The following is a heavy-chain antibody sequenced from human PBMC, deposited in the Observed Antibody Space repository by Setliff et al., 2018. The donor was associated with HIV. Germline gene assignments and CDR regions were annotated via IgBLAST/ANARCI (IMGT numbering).Heavy chain of an antibody. Sequence: ASVKVSCKASGYTFTTFGLSWVRQAPGQGLEWMGWINTETGTPMYAQGFTGRFVFSLDTSISTAYLQIDSLNAEDTAVYYCARYGSDWFFDLWGRGSLVTVSS. CDR2: INTETGTP. D-gene: IGHD4-17*01. J-gene: IGHJ2*01. CDR3: ARYGSDWFFDL. CDR1: GYTFTTFG. V-gene: IGHV7-4-1*01.